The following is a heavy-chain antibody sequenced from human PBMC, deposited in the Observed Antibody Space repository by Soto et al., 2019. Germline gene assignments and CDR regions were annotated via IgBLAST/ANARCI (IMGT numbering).Heavy chain of an antibody. CDR3: ARVRGYSYGYGDV. J-gene: IGHJ6*02. D-gene: IGHD5-18*01. Sequence: GGSLRLSCAVSGFTFDDYAMHWVRQAPGKGLEWVSYISSSSSTIYYADSVKGRFTISRDNAKNSLYLQMNSLRDEDTAVYYCARVRGYSYGYGDVWGQGTTVTVSS. CDR1: GFTFDDYA. CDR2: ISSSSSTI. V-gene: IGHV3-48*02.